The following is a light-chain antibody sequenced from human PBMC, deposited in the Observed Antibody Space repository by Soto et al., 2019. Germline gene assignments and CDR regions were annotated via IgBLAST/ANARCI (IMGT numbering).Light chain of an antibody. CDR2: EAT. J-gene: IGLJ1*01. Sequence: SGLTQPASVSGSPGQSISISWSGSNSDVSGYNSVPRYPQHPGKPPKLLIYEATNRPSGLSNRFSGFKSGSPASLTISWLQAEDEADYYCNSYTSSGTYVFGTGTKVTGL. CDR3: NSYTSSGTYV. V-gene: IGLV2-14*01. CDR1: NSDVSGYNS.